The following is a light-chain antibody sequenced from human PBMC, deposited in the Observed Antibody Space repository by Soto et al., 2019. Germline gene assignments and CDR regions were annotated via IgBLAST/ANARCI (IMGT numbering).Light chain of an antibody. CDR3: QQYGSSPIT. CDR1: QSVSSTY. V-gene: IGKV3-20*01. CDR2: DSS. J-gene: IGKJ5*01. Sequence: EIVLPQSPGTLSLSPGERVTLSCRASQSVSSTYLAWYQQKPGQAPRLLIYDSSSRATGIPDRFSGSGSGTDFTLTISRLEPEDFAVYYCQQYGSSPITFGQGTRLEIK.